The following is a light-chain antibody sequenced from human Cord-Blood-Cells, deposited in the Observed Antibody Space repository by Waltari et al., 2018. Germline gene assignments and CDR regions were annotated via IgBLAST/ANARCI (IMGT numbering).Light chain of an antibody. Sequence: DIVMTQSPLSLPVTPGAPASISCRSSQSLLHSNGYNYLDWYLQKPGQSLQLLIYLGSNRASGVPDRFSGSGSGTDFTLKISRVEAEDVGVYYCMQALQTPLTFGGGTKVEIK. CDR3: MQALQTPLT. V-gene: IGKV2-28*01. J-gene: IGKJ4*01. CDR1: QSLLHSNGYNY. CDR2: LGS.